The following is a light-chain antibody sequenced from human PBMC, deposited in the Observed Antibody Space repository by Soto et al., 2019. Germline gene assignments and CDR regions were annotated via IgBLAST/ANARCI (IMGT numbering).Light chain of an antibody. Sequence: DIQLTQSPSFLSASVEDRVTISCRASYDISSSLAWYQQEPGKPPKLLIYDSSTLQTGVQSRLTGSGSGRKFTLTISGLHFGYFATDFCQQLSNYPYTFGQGTKLEI. CDR3: QQLSNYPYT. CDR2: DSS. CDR1: YDISSS. V-gene: IGKV1-9*01. J-gene: IGKJ2*01.